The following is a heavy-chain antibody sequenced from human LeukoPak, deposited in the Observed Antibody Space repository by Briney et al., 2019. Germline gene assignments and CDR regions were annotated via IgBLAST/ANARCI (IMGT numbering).Heavy chain of an antibody. CDR3: ARGGLPNYYDSSGYWQLDY. V-gene: IGHV1-2*02. J-gene: IGHJ4*02. Sequence: ASVKVSCKASGYTFTGYYMHWVRQAPGQGLELMGWINPNSGGTNYAQKFQGRVTMTRDTSISTAYMELSRLRSDDTAVYYCARGGLPNYYDSSGYWQLDYWGQGTLVTVSS. D-gene: IGHD3-22*01. CDR2: INPNSGGT. CDR1: GYTFTGYY.